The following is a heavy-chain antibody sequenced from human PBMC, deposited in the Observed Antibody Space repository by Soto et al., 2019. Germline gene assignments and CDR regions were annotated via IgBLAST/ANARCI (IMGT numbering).Heavy chain of an antibody. Sequence: GFLRLSGANSGLSLSGYSMPWFRQAPGKGLEWVAVTSSDGGTKFYADSVKGRFTVSRDNSKNTLYLQMNSLRAEDTAVYFWAREVVLTKWYFDNWGQGISVTVSS. CDR3: AREVVLTKWYFDN. D-gene: IGHD1-26*01. J-gene: IGHJ4*02. V-gene: IGHV3-30-3*01. CDR2: TSSDGGTK. CDR1: GLSLSGYS.